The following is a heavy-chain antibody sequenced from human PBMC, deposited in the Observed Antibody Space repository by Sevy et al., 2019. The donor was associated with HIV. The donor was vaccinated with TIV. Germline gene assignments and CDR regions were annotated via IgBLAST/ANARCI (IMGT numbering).Heavy chain of an antibody. CDR3: ARVQATIVATIDYFDY. D-gene: IGHD5-12*01. CDR2: IKQDGSEK. CDR1: GFTFSSYW. J-gene: IGHJ4*02. Sequence: GGSLRLSCAASGFTFSSYWMSWVRPAPGKGLEWVANIKQDGSEKYYVDSAKGRFTISRDNAKNSLYLQMNSLRAEDTAVYYCARVQATIVATIDYFDYWGQGTLVTVSS. V-gene: IGHV3-7*01.